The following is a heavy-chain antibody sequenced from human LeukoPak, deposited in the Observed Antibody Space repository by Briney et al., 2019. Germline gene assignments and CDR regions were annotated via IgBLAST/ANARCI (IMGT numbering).Heavy chain of an antibody. CDR3: AKGPIPIHYYYGMDV. J-gene: IGHJ6*02. Sequence: GGSLRLSCAASGFSFSSYGLPWVRQAPGKGLEWVAVISHDGQFKSYADSVRGRFTVSRDNSNNTLYLQMTGLRPEDTAVYYCAKGPIPIHYYYGMDVWGQGTTVAVSS. V-gene: IGHV3-30*18. CDR1: GFSFSSYG. CDR2: ISHDGQFK.